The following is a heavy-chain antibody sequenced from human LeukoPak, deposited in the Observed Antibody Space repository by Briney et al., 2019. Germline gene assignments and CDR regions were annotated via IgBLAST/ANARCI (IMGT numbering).Heavy chain of an antibody. J-gene: IGHJ4*02. D-gene: IGHD2-15*01. CDR1: GYTFTSYG. CDR2: ISAYNGNT. Sequence: ASVKVSCKASGYTFTSYGISWVRQAPGQGLEWMGWISAYNGNTNYAQKLQGRVTMTTDISTSTAYMELRSLRSDDTAVYYCARPLSPYCSGGSCSIFDYWGQGTLVTVSS. CDR3: ARPLSPYCSGGSCSIFDY. V-gene: IGHV1-18*01.